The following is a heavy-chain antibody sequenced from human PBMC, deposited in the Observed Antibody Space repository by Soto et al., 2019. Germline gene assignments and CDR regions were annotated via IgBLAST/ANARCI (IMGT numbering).Heavy chain of an antibody. J-gene: IGHJ4*02. CDR3: ARGNKFHYDNSGFDY. CDR2: ISNSGSTT. Sequence: GGSLRLSCAASGFTFSSYEMNWVRQAPGKGLEWVSYISNSGSTTYYADSVKGRFTISRDNAKNSLYLQMNSLRAEDTAIYYCARGNKFHYDNSGFDYWGQGNLVTVSS. V-gene: IGHV3-48*03. D-gene: IGHD3-22*01. CDR1: GFTFSSYE.